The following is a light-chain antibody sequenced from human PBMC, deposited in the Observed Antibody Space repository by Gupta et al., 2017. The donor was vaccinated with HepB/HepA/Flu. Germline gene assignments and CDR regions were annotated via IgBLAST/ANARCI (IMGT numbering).Light chain of an antibody. J-gene: IGKJ1*01. CDR1: QSISNW. V-gene: IGKV1-5*03. CDR3: QQYSDYSWT. CDR2: KAS. Sequence: DIQMTQSPSTLSASVGDRVTITCRATQSISNWLAWYQQKPGKAPEVLIYKASNLESGVPSRFSGSGSGTEFTLTISSLQPDDFATYYCQQYSDYSWTFGQGTKVEI.